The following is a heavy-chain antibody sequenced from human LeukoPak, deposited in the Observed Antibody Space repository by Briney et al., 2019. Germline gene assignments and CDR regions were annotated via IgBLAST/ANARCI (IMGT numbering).Heavy chain of an antibody. CDR3: ARDLRVVPAAMDSDY. Sequence: PGGSLRLSCAASGFTFSSYGMHWVRQAPGKGLEWVAFIRYDGSNKYYADSVKGRFTISRDNSKNTLYLQMNSLRAEDTAVYYCARDLRVVPAAMDSDYWGQGTLVTVSS. J-gene: IGHJ4*02. CDR1: GFTFSSYG. V-gene: IGHV3-30*02. D-gene: IGHD2-2*01. CDR2: IRYDGSNK.